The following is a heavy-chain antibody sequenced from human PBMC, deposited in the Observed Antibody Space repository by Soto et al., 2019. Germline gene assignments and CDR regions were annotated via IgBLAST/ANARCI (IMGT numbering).Heavy chain of an antibody. CDR2: ISWNSGSI. V-gene: IGHV3-9*01. J-gene: IGHJ4*02. D-gene: IGHD4-17*01. CDR3: AKGPYGDYVGGVEN. CDR1: GFTFDDYA. Sequence: GGSLRLSCAASGFTFDDYAMHWVRQAPGKGLEWVSGISWNSGSIGYADSLKGRFTISRDNAKNSLYLQMNSLRAEDTALYYCAKGPYGDYVGGVENWGQGTLVTVSS.